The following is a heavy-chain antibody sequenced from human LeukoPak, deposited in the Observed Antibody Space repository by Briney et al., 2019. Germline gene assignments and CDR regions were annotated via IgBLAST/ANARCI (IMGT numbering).Heavy chain of an antibody. J-gene: IGHJ4*02. V-gene: IGHV1-2*06. CDR2: INPNSGGT. CDR1: GYTFTGYY. D-gene: IGHD2-2*02. CDR3: ARESGPGRYQLLYLFDY. Sequence: ASVKVSCKASGYTFTGYYMHWVRQAPGQGLEWMGRINPNSGGTNYAQKFQGRVTMTRDTSISTAYMELGRLRSDDTAVYYCARESGPGRYQLLYLFDYWGQGTLVTVSS.